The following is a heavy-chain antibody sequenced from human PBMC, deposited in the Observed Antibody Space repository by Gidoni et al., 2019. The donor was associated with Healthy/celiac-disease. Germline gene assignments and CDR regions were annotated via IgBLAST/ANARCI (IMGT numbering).Heavy chain of an antibody. Sequence: QVQLQQRGAGLLKPSETLSLTCAVYGGSFSGYYWSWIRQPPGKGLEWIGEINHSGSTNYNPSLKSRVTISVDTSKNQFSLKLSSVTAADTAVYYCARCGSRDAYAFDIWGQGTMVTVSS. CDR2: INHSGST. CDR3: ARCGSRDAYAFDI. D-gene: IGHD5-12*01. V-gene: IGHV4-34*01. CDR1: GGSFSGYY. J-gene: IGHJ3*02.